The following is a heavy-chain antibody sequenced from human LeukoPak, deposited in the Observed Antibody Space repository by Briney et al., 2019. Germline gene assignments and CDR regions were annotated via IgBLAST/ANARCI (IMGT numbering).Heavy chain of an antibody. D-gene: IGHD1-26*01. V-gene: IGHV3-53*01. CDR1: GFTVSSNY. Sequence: GGSLRLSCAASGFTVSSNYMSWVRQAPGKGLEWVSVIYSGGSTYYADSVKGRFTISRDNSKNTLYLQMNSLRAEDTAVYYCARVEGVGSYFIPPERGWFDPWGQGTLVTVSS. CDR2: IYSGGST. CDR3: ARVEGVGSYFIPPERGWFDP. J-gene: IGHJ5*02.